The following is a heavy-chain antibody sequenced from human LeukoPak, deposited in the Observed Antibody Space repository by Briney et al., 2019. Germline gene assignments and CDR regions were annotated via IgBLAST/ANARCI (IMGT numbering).Heavy chain of an antibody. J-gene: IGHJ4*01. CDR2: ISGRAGFT. CDR3: AKEYSGYDFDC. Sequence: GGSLRLSCVASGFTHRTYPMSWVRQAPGEGLEWVSAISGRAGFTYYADAVRGRFTVSRDISTNTVFLQMDSLRAGDTAVYYCAKEYSGYDFDCWGQGTLVTVSS. D-gene: IGHD5-12*01. CDR1: GFTHRTYP. V-gene: IGHV3-23*01.